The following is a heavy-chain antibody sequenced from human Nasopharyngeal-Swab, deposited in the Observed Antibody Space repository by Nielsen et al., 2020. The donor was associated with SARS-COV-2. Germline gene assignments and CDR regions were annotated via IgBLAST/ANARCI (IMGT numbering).Heavy chain of an antibody. V-gene: IGHV3-11*04. J-gene: IGHJ4*02. Sequence: RQAPGKGLEWVASISSSGSTIYYADSVKGRFTISRDNAKNSLYLQMNSLRAEDTAVYYCARGRVYYYDSSGYPPPFDYWGQGTLVTVSS. CDR2: ISSSGSTI. D-gene: IGHD3-22*01. CDR3: ARGRVYYYDSSGYPPPFDY.